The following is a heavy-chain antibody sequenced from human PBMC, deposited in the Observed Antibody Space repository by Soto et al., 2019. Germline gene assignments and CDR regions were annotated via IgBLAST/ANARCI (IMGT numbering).Heavy chain of an antibody. CDR3: AHNTNYYDSSGYYGAFDI. CDR1: GFSLSTSGVG. V-gene: IGHV2-5*01. J-gene: IGHJ3*02. CDR2: IYWNDDK. D-gene: IGHD3-22*01. Sequence: GSGPTLVNPTQTLTLTCTFSGFSLSTSGVGVGWIRQPPGKALEWLALIYWNDDKCYSPSLKSRLTITKDTSKIQVVLTMTNLDPVDTATYYCAHNTNYYDSSGYYGAFDIWGQGTMVTVSS.